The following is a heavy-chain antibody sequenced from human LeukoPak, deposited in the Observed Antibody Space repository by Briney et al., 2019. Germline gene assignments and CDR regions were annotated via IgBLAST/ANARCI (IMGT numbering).Heavy chain of an antibody. V-gene: IGHV4-39*07. D-gene: IGHD3-10*01. CDR1: GASIRGSDYY. J-gene: IGHJ5*02. CDR3: VRDDAFVRGPIARNWFDP. Sequence: SKTLSLTCTVSGASIRGSDYYWDWIRQTPGKGLEWIAAIYYTGTAYYNPSLKSRVTISVDTSKNQFSLKVSSVTAADTAVYYCVRDDAFVRGPIARNWFDPWGQGVLVTVSS. CDR2: IYYTGTA.